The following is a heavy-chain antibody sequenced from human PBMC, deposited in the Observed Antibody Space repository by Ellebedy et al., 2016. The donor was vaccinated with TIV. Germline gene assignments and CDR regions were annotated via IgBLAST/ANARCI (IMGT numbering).Heavy chain of an antibody. V-gene: IGHV3-33*01. CDR3: ARSPPGSYGRAYYFDY. D-gene: IGHD1-26*01. CDR2: IWYAGSNK. Sequence: PGGSLRLSCAASGFTFSSYGMHLVRQAPGKGLEWVAVIWYAGSNKYYADSVKGLFTIPSANSKNTLYLQRNSLRAEDTAVYYCARSPPGSYGRAYYFDYWGQGTLVTVSS. J-gene: IGHJ4*02. CDR1: GFTFSSYG.